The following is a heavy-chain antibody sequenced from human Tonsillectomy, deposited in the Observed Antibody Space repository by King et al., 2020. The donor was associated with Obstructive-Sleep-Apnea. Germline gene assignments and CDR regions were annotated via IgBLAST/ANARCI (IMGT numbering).Heavy chain of an antibody. D-gene: IGHD3-16*01. CDR1: GGTFSSYA. Sequence: QLVQSGAEVKKPGSSVKVSCKASGGTFSSYAISWVRQAPGQGLEWMGGIIPIFGTANYAQKFQGRVTITADESTSTAYMELSSLRSEDTAVYYCARDLRLGDYGGYYGMDVWGQGTTVTVSS. CDR2: IIPIFGTA. V-gene: IGHV1-69*12. J-gene: IGHJ6*02. CDR3: ARDLRLGDYGGYYGMDV.